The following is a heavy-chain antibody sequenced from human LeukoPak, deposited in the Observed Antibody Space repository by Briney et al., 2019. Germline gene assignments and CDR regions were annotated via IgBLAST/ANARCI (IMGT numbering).Heavy chain of an antibody. CDR3: ARDGYSGSDAL. CDR2: IYHSGST. V-gene: IGHV4-59*01. CDR1: GGSFSTYY. Sequence: SETLSLTCAVYGGSFSTYYWSWIRQPPGKGLEWIGYIYHSGSTNYNPSLKSRVTISVDTSQNQFSLKLSSVTAADTAVYYCARDGYSGSDALWGQGTLVTVSS. D-gene: IGHD5-12*01. J-gene: IGHJ4*02.